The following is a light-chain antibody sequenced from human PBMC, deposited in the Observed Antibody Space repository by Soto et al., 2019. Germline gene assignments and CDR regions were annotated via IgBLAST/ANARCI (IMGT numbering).Light chain of an antibody. J-gene: IGKJ2*01. CDR1: QSISSW. CDR2: KAS. Sequence: DIQMTQSPSTLSASVGDRVTITCRASQSISSWLAWYQQKPGKAPKLLIYKASSLESGVTSRFGGSGSGTEFTLPISSLQPDDFATYYCQQYNSYSPYTFGQGTKLEIK. V-gene: IGKV1-5*03. CDR3: QQYNSYSPYT.